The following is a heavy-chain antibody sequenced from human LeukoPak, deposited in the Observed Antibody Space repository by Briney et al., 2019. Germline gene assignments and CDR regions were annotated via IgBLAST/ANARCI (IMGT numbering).Heavy chain of an antibody. D-gene: IGHD1-26*01. CDR3: ARGVGATKRVFDY. J-gene: IGHJ4*02. CDR2: IKQDGSEK. Sequence: QPGGSLRLSCAASGFIFSSYWMSWVRQAPGKGLEWVANIKQDGSEKYYVDSVKGRFTISRGNAKNSLYLQMNSLRAEDTAVYYCARGVGATKRVFDYWGQGTLVTVSS. CDR1: GFIFSSYW. V-gene: IGHV3-7*01.